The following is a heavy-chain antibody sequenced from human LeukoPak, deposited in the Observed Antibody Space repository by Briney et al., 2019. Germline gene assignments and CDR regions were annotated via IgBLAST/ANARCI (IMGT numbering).Heavy chain of an antibody. J-gene: IGHJ4*02. CDR2: IYSGGST. CDR1: GFTVSSNY. Sequence: GGSLRLSCAASGFTVSSNYMSWVRQAPGKGLEWVSVIYSGGSTYYADSVKGRFTISRDSSKNTLYLQMNSLRAEDTAVYYCASYCSSTSCYGSFDYWGQGTLVTVSS. CDR3: ASYCSSTSCYGSFDY. V-gene: IGHV3-66*02. D-gene: IGHD2-2*01.